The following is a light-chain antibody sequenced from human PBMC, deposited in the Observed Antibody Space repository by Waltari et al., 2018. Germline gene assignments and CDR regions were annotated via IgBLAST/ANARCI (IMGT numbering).Light chain of an antibody. CDR3: QSYDSSLSGWV. J-gene: IGLJ3*02. V-gene: IGLV1-40*01. CDR1: NIRAGYA. Sequence: QSVLTQPPSVSGAPGQSVPIPNIRAGYAVHWYQQLPGTAPKLLIYGNSNRPSGVPDRFSGSKSGTSASLAITGLQAEDEADYYCQSYDSSLSGWVFGGGTKLTVL. CDR2: GNS.